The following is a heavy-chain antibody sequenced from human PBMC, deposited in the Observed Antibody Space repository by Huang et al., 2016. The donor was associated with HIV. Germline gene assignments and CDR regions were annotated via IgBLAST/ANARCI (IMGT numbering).Heavy chain of an antibody. J-gene: IGHJ4*02. CDR3: ARDSGYYRYFDY. V-gene: IGHV7-4-1*02. D-gene: IGHD3-22*01. CDR2: INPNTCNP. Sequence: QVQLVQSGSELKKPGASVKVSCTVSGYTFTDYPISWVRQAPGQVLGWMGWINPNTCNPTYAQGFTGRLVFSLDTSVSTAYLQISSLKAEDTAVYFCARDSGYYRYFDYWGQGTLVTVSS. CDR1: GYTFTDYP.